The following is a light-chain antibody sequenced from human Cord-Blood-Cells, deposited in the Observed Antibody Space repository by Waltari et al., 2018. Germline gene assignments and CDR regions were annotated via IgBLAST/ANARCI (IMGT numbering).Light chain of an antibody. CDR2: LNSDGSH. Sequence: QLVLTQSPSASASLGDSVKLTCTLSSGHSSYAIAWHQQQPAKGPRYLRKLNSDGSHSKGDGSPDRFSGSSAGAERYLTISSLQSEDEADYYCQTWGTGIQVFGGGTKLTVL. CDR1: SGHSSYA. CDR3: QTWGTGIQV. J-gene: IGLJ3*02. V-gene: IGLV4-69*01.